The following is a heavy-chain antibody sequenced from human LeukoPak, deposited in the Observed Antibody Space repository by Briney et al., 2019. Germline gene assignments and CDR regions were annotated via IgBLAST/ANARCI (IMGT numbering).Heavy chain of an antibody. D-gene: IGHD4-17*01. J-gene: IGHJ4*02. CDR1: GFTFSSYE. CDR3: ARADTPTVTTLSG. Sequence: PGGSLRLSCAASGFTFSSYEMNWVRQAPGKGLEWVSYISSSGSTIYYADSVKGRFTISRDNAKNSLYLQMNSLRAEDTAVYYCARADTPTVTTLSGWGQGTLVTVSS. CDR2: ISSSGSTI. V-gene: IGHV3-48*03.